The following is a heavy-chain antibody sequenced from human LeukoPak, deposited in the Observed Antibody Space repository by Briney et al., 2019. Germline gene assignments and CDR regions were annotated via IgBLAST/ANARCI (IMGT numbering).Heavy chain of an antibody. CDR1: GGSISSYY. V-gene: IGHV4-59*08. Sequence: SETLSLTCTVSGGSISSYYWSWIRQPPGKGLEWIGYIYYSGSTNYNPSLKSRVTISVDTSENQFSLKLSSVTAADTAVYYCARHQGPDIAAAGYDYWGQGTLVTVSS. J-gene: IGHJ4*02. CDR2: IYYSGST. D-gene: IGHD6-13*01. CDR3: ARHQGPDIAAAGYDY.